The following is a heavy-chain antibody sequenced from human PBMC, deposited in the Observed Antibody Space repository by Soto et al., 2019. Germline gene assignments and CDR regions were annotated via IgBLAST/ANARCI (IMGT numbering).Heavy chain of an antibody. V-gene: IGHV3-33*01. D-gene: IGHD1-1*01. Sequence: GGSLRLSCAASGFTFSSYGMHWVRQAPGKGLEWVAVIWYDGSNKYYADSVKGRFTISRDNSKNTLYLQMNSLRAEDTAVYYCARVNDPYYFDYWGQGTLVTVSS. CDR3: ARVNDPYYFDY. CDR2: IWYDGSNK. J-gene: IGHJ4*02. CDR1: GFTFSSYG.